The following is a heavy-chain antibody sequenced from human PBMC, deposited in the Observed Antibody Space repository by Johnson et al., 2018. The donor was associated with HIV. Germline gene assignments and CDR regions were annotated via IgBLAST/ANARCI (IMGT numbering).Heavy chain of an antibody. CDR1: GFTFSSYW. CDR3: AGLAVRGSAGAFDI. CDR2: IYSGGST. Sequence: MQLVESGGGLVQPGESLRLSCAASGFTFSSYWMTWVRQAPGKGLEWVSVIYSGGSTYYADSVKGRFTISRDNSKNTLYLQLNSRRAEDTALYYCAGLAVRGSAGAFDIWGQGTLVTVSS. D-gene: IGHD3-10*01. V-gene: IGHV3-66*02. J-gene: IGHJ3*02.